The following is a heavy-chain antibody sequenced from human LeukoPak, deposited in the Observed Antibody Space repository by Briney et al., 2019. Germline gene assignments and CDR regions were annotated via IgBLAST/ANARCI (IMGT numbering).Heavy chain of an antibody. CDR2: MSGSGDKI. Sequence: GGSLRLSCAASGFTFSTFSLSWVRQAAGKGLEWVSGMSGSGDKIFYADSVKGRFTISRDNSKNTLYLQMNSLRAEDTAVYYCAKANWVPNADAVYWGQGALVTVSS. D-gene: IGHD7-27*01. V-gene: IGHV3-23*01. CDR3: AKANWVPNADAVY. CDR1: GFTFSTFS. J-gene: IGHJ4*02.